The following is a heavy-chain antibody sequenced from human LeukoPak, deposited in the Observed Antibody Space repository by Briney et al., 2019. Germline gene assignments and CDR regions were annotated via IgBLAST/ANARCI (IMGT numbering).Heavy chain of an antibody. D-gene: IGHD3-3*01. CDR3: ATVSYDFWSGSNVDYYYYMDV. V-gene: IGHV1-24*01. CDR1: GYTLTELS. CDR2: FDPEDGET. J-gene: IGHJ6*03. Sequence: ASVKVSCKVSGYTLTELSMHWVRQAPGKGLEWMGGFDPEDGETIYAQKFQGRVTMTEDTSTDTAYMELSSLRSEDTAVYYCATVSYDFWSGSNVDYYYYMDVWGKGTTVTVSS.